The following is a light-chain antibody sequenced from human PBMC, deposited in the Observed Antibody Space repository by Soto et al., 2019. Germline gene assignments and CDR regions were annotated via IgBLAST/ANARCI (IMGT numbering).Light chain of an antibody. V-gene: IGLV2-18*02. CDR3: SSYTTSSTLG. J-gene: IGLJ2*01. Sequence: QSVLTQPPSVSGSPGQSVTISCTGTSSDVGYYNRVSWYQQPPGTAPKLMVFEVSNRPSGVPDRFSGSKSGNTASLTISGLQAEDEADYYCSSYTTSSTLGFGGGTKVTVL. CDR1: SSDVGYYNR. CDR2: EVS.